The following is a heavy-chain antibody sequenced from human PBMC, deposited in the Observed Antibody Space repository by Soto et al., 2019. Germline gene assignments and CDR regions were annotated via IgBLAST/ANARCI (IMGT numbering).Heavy chain of an antibody. CDR1: EFTCGRYS. Sequence: GAYPGLFRAAYEFTCGRYSTYWVRNGPGKGLEWGSSSISSRSYIDYADSVKGRFTIARDNVKNSLYLQMISLRAEDTAVYYCARDLLLAARPGFDYWGQGT. D-gene: IGHD6-6*01. V-gene: IGHV3-21*01. J-gene: IGHJ4*02. CDR3: ARDLLLAARPGFDY. CDR2: SISSRSYI.